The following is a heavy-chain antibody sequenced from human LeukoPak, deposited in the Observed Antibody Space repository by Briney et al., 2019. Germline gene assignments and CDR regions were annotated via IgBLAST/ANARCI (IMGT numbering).Heavy chain of an antibody. J-gene: IGHJ6*03. Sequence: GASVKVSCKASGYTFTDYYMHWVRQAPGQGLEWMGWINPNSGDTDYAQRFQGRVTMTWDTTISTAFMDLSRLTSDDTAVYYCARARGRISDYYVLGRSLHYSMDVWGKGTTVTVSS. V-gene: IGHV1-2*02. CDR3: ARARGRISDYYVLGRSLHYSMDV. D-gene: IGHD3-10*01. CDR2: INPNSGDT. CDR1: GYTFTDYY.